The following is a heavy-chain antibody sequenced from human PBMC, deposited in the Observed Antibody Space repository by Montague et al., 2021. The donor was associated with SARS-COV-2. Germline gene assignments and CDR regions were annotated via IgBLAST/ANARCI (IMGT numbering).Heavy chain of an antibody. V-gene: IGHV6-1*01. CDR1: GDSVSSNSGS. CDR2: PYYETKWYS. Sequence: CAISGDSVSSNSGSWSWIRHSPSRGLDFLCRPYYETKWYSDYAXXVSKRLTVNPEASKNEFSLELNYVTHEDTAVYYCVRYSVWFYFDFWWKGNLVTVSS. D-gene: IGHD6-19*01. J-gene: IGHJ4*02. CDR3: VRYSVWFYFDF.